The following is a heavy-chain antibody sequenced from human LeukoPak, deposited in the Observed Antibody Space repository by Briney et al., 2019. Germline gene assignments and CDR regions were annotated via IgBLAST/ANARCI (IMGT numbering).Heavy chain of an antibody. CDR3: AKGTWQQLVYVYFQH. CDR1: GFTFSSYA. D-gene: IGHD6-13*01. CDR2: ISGSGGST. V-gene: IGHV3-23*01. J-gene: IGHJ1*01. Sequence: PGGSLLLSCAASGFTFSSYAMSWVRQARGKGLEWVSAISGSGGSTYYADSVKGRFTISRDNSKNTLYLQMNSLRAEDTAVYYCAKGTWQQLVYVYFQHWGQGTLVTVSS.